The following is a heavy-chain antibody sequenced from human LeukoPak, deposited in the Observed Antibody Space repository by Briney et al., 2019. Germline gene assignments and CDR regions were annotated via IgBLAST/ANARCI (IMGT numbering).Heavy chain of an antibody. V-gene: IGHV3-48*01. CDR3: ARSYSSSWFTFDY. J-gene: IGHJ4*02. CDR2: ISSSSSTI. CDR1: GFTFSSYS. D-gene: IGHD6-13*01. Sequence: GSLRLSCAASGFTFSSYSMNWVRQAPGKGLEWVSYISSSSSTIYYADSVKGRFTISRDNAKNSLYLQMNSLRAEDTAVYYCARSYSSSWFTFDYWGQGTLVTVSS.